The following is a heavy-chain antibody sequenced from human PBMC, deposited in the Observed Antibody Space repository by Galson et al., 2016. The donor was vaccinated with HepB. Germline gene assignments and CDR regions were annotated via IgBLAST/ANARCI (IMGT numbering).Heavy chain of an antibody. Sequence: SLRLSCAASGFTFRRNDMSWVRQAPGKGLEWVSTIYASRGKTDYADSVKGRFTISRDVSKSTLSLQMNSMRAEDTAFYYCAKNRGIFDSCGQGILVTVSS. J-gene: IGHJ4*02. V-gene: IGHV3-23*01. D-gene: IGHD3-10*01. CDR2: IYASRGKT. CDR1: GFTFRRND. CDR3: AKNRGIFDS.